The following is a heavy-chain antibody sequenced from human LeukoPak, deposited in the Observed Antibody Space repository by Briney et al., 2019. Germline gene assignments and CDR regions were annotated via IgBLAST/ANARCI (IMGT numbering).Heavy chain of an antibody. V-gene: IGHV3-11*01. J-gene: IGHJ4*02. Sequence: PGGSLRLSCAASGFTFSDYYMSWIRQAPGKGLEWVSYISSSGSTIYYADSVKGRFTISRDNAKNSLYLQMNSLRAEDTAVYYCAKDCSGGSCYRYFDYWGQGTLVTVSS. CDR1: GFTFSDYY. CDR2: ISSSGSTI. D-gene: IGHD2-15*01. CDR3: AKDCSGGSCYRYFDY.